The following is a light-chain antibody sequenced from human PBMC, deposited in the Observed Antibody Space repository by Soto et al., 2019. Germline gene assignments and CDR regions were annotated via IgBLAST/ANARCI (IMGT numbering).Light chain of an antibody. Sequence: EILLAQSPATLSLSPGERATLSCKASQEVSIFLAWYQQKPGQAPRLLIHDSSNRATGVPARFSGSGSGRDFTLTITSLEPEDFAVYYCQQRSNWLYTFGQGTKLEV. J-gene: IGKJ2*01. CDR2: DSS. CDR3: QQRSNWLYT. CDR1: QEVSIF. V-gene: IGKV3-11*02.